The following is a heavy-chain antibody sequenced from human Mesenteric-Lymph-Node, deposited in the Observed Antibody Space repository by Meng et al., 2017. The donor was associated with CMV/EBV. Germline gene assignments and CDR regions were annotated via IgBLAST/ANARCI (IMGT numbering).Heavy chain of an antibody. CDR1: GFTFSSYS. D-gene: IGHD5-18*01. V-gene: IGHV4-30-4*08. J-gene: IGHJ5*02. CDR3: ARVKGDTEFDP. Sequence: LRLSCAASGFTFSSYSMNWVRQPPGKGLEWIGYIYYSGSTYYNPSLKSRVTISVDTSKNQFSLKLSSVTAADTAVYYCARVKGDTEFDPWGQGTLVTVSS. CDR2: IYYSGST.